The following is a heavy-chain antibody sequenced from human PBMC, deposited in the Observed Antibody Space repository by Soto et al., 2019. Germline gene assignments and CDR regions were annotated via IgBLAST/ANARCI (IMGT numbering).Heavy chain of an antibody. CDR1: GGTFSNYA. CDR2: IIPIFGTR. J-gene: IGHJ5*02. CDR3: AKDAGREAYFGNWFDP. Sequence: QVQLVQSGAEVKKPGSSVKVSCKASGGTFSNYAITWVRQAPGQGLEWLGRIIPIFGTRDYAQKFQGRVTITAADSTTTAYMELSSLRSDDTAVYYCAKDAGREAYFGNWFDPWGQGTLVTVSS. D-gene: IGHD1-26*01. V-gene: IGHV1-69*15.